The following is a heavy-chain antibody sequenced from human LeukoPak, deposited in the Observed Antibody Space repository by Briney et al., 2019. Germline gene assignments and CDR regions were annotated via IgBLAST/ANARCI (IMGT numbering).Heavy chain of an antibody. D-gene: IGHD6-19*01. CDR2: MSNSGST. V-gene: IGHV4-30-4*08. CDR1: GGSISSGDYC. CDR3: ARSAHSSGWYDY. J-gene: IGHJ4*02. Sequence: PSQTLSLTCTVSGGSISSGDYCWNWIRQPPGKGLEWLGYMSNSGSTYYNPSLKSRVTISVDTSNNQFSMKLNSVTAADTAVYYCARSAHSSGWYDYWGQGTLVTVSS.